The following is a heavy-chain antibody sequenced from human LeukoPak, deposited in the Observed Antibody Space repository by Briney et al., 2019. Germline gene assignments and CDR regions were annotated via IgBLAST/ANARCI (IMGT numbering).Heavy chain of an antibody. CDR2: IYTSGST. J-gene: IGHJ4*02. CDR3: ARDRGFVFDY. V-gene: IGHV4-61*02. Sequence: PSETLSLTCTVSGGSISRGSYYWSWIRQPAGKGLEWIGRIYTSGSTNYNPSLKSRVTISVDTSKNQFSLKLSSVTAADTAVYYCARDRGFVFDYWGQGTLVTVSS. CDR1: GGSISRGSYY.